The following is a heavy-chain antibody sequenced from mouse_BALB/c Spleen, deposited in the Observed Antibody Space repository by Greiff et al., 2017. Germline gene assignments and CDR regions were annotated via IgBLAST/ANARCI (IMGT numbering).Heavy chain of an antibody. CDR1: GYTFTSYY. Sequence: QVQLQQSGAELVKPGASVKLSCKASGYTFTSYYMYWVKQRPGQGLEWIGEINPSNGGTNFNEKFKSKATLTVDKSSSTAYMQLSSLTSEDSEVYYCTRRTGYYAMDYWGQGTSVTVSS. D-gene: IGHD4-1*01. CDR2: INPSNGGT. V-gene: IGHV1S81*02. J-gene: IGHJ4*01. CDR3: TRRTGYYAMDY.